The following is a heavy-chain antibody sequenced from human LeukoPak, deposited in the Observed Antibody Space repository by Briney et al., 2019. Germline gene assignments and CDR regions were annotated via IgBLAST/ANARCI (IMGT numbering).Heavy chain of an antibody. CDR3: ATSHDSDTYYYDSSGYYLFDY. CDR1: GYNFTTYW. J-gene: IGHJ4*02. D-gene: IGHD3-22*01. V-gene: IGHV5-51*01. CDR2: IYPADSDT. Sequence: GESLKISCKGLGYNFTTYWVAWVRQMPGKGLEWMGIIYPADSDTRYSPSFQGQVTISADKSISTAYLQWSSLKASDTAMYYCATSHDSDTYYYDSSGYYLFDYWGQGTLVTVSS.